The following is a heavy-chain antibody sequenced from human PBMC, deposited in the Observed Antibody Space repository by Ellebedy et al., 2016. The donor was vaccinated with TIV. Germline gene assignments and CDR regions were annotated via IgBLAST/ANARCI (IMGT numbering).Heavy chain of an antibody. J-gene: IGHJ4*02. Sequence: PGGSLRLSCAASGFTFSSYSMNWVRQAPGKGLEWVSYISSSSSTIYYADSVKGRFTISRDNAKNSLYLQMNSLRAEDTAVYYCARRREILRENYYFDYWGQGTLVTVSS. D-gene: IGHD1-26*01. CDR1: GFTFSSYS. V-gene: IGHV3-48*01. CDR3: ARRREILRENYYFDY. CDR2: ISSSSSTI.